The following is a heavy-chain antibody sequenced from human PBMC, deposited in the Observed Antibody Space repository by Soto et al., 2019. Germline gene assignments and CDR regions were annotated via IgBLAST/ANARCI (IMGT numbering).Heavy chain of an antibody. V-gene: IGHV4-34*01. D-gene: IGHD3-9*01. Sequence: SETLSLTCAVYGGSFRGYYWSWIRQPPGKGLEWIGEINHSGSTNYNPSLKSRVTISVDTSKNQFSLKLSSVTAADTAVYYCARGNRYLITPNIFDYWGQGTLVTVSS. J-gene: IGHJ4*02. CDR1: GGSFRGYY. CDR2: INHSGST. CDR3: ARGNRYLITPNIFDY.